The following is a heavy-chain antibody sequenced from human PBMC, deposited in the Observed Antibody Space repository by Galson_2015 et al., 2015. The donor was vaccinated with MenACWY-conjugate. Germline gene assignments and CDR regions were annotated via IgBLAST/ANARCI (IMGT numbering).Heavy chain of an antibody. Sequence: CAISGDSVSSHSAAWNWIRQSPSRGLEWLGRTYYGSKYYAGSVKSRITINPDTSKNQFSLHLYSLTPEDTAVYYCARDRSTSWGVFDYWGQGTLVTVSS. J-gene: IGHJ4*02. V-gene: IGHV6-1*01. D-gene: IGHD2-2*01. CDR1: GDSVSSHSAA. CDR3: ARDRSTSWGVFDY. CDR2: TYYGSK.